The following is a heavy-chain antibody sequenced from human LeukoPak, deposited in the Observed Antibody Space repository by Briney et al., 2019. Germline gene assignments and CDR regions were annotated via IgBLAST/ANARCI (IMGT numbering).Heavy chain of an antibody. Sequence: PGGSLRLSCAASGFTFSNYWMSWVRRAPGKGLEWVANIKQDGSETYYVDSVRGRFTISRDNAKKSLYLQMNSLRAEDTAIYYCAKETSGYMDVWGKGTTVTVSS. J-gene: IGHJ6*03. CDR2: IKQDGSET. CDR3: AKETSGYMDV. CDR1: GFTFSNYW. V-gene: IGHV3-7*01.